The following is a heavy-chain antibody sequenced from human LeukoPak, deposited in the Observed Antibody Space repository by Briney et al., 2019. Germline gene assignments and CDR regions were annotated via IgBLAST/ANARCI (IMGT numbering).Heavy chain of an antibody. CDR2: IRYDGSNK. J-gene: IGHJ5*02. CDR3: ARPPYGYNWNYPDNNWFDP. D-gene: IGHD1-7*01. V-gene: IGHV3-30*02. Sequence: GGSLRLSCAASGFTFSSYGMHWVRQAPGKGLEWVAFIRYDGSNKYYADSVKGRFTISRDNSKNTLYLQMNSLRAEDTAVYYCARPPYGYNWNYPDNNWFDPWGQGTWSPSPQ. CDR1: GFTFSSYG.